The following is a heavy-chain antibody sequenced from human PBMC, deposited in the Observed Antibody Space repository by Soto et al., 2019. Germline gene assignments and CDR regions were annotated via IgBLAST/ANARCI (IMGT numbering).Heavy chain of an antibody. V-gene: IGHV1-69*01. CDR1: GGTFSSYA. D-gene: IGHD2-15*01. CDR3: AVVVVAARIWYYFDY. Sequence: QVQLVQSGAEVKKPGSSVKVSCKASGGTFSSYAISWVRQAPGQGLEWMGGIIPIFGTANYAQKFQGRVTNTADETNRKAYMEVSRLRSEDTAVYYCAVVVVAARIWYYFDYWGQGTLVTVSS. CDR2: IIPIFGTA. J-gene: IGHJ4*02.